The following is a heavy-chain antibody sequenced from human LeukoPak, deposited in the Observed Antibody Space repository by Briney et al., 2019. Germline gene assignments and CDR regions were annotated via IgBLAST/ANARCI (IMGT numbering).Heavy chain of an antibody. Sequence: PGGSLRLSCAASGFTFSSYGMHWVRQAPGKGLEWVAVISYDGSNKYYADSVKGRFTISRDNSKNTLYLQMNSLRADDTAVYYCAKEDSPAAYDSSGKTDYWGQGTLVTVSS. D-gene: IGHD3-22*01. CDR2: ISYDGSNK. V-gene: IGHV3-30*18. J-gene: IGHJ4*02. CDR3: AKEDSPAAYDSSGKTDY. CDR1: GFTFSSYG.